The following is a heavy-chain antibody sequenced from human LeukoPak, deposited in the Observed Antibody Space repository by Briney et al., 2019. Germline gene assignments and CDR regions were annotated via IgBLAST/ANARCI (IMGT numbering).Heavy chain of an antibody. CDR1: GRSIRSVY. D-gene: IGHD3-10*01. J-gene: IGHJ5*02. CDR2: IYATDLT. CDR3: ARGFESGTSPIDL. V-gene: IGHV4-4*07. Sequence: SSETLSLTCTVSGRSIRSVYWNWIRQSAGKGLEWIGRIYATDLTNYNPSLKSRVTLSVDMSKNELSLTLKSVTAADTAVYYCARGFESGTSPIDLWGQGALVTVSS.